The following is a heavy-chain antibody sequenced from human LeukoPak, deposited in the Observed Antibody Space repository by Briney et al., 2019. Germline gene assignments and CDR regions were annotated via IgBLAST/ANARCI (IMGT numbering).Heavy chain of an antibody. J-gene: IGHJ4*02. CDR1: GFTFSSYG. CDR2: IWYDGSNK. D-gene: IGHD4-11*01. V-gene: IGHV3-33*01. Sequence: GGSLRLSCAVSGFTFSSYGMHWVRQAPGKGLEWVAVIWYDGSNKYYADSVKGRFTISRDSSKNALDLQMNSLRAEDTAVYYCVRVGYTNYGIDYWGQGTLVTVSS. CDR3: VRVGYTNYGIDY.